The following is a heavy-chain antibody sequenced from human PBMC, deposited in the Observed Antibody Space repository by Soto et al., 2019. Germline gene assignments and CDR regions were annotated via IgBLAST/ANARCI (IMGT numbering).Heavy chain of an antibody. CDR1: GFSFSSQA. CDR2: ISNDGNRQ. V-gene: IGHV3-30-3*01. J-gene: IGHJ3*02. CDR3: ARDIYSYGSVGTPDI. D-gene: IGHD5-18*01. Sequence: QEQLMESGGGVVQPGRSLRLSCVASGFSFSSQAMHWVRQAPGMGLEWVAAISNDGNRQLYADSVKDRFTISRDNSRNTLDLQMNNLRTEDTGVYFCARDIYSYGSVGTPDIWGQGTMVTVSS.